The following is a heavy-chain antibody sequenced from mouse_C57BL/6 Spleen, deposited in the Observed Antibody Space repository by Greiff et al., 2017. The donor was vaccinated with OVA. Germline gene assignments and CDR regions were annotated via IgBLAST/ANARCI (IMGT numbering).Heavy chain of an antibody. CDR3: ARWTGTDYFDH. J-gene: IGHJ2*01. CDR2: IYPGGGYT. CDR1: GYTFTNYW. Sequence: QVQLQQSGAELVRPGTSVKMSCKASGYTFTNYWIGWAKQRPGHGLEWIGDIYPGGGYTNYNEKFKGKATLTADKSSSTAYMQFSSLTSEDSAIYYCARWTGTDYFDHWGQGTTLTVSS. V-gene: IGHV1-63*01. D-gene: IGHD4-1*01.